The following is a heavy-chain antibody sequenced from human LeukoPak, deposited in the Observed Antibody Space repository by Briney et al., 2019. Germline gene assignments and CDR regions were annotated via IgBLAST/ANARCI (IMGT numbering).Heavy chain of an antibody. Sequence: GGSLRLSCAASGFPFTNYGMHWVRQAPGKGLEWVALISYDGSNKYYADSVKGRFTISRDNSKKTLYLQMNSLRPEDTAVYYCAGGTYHGDYWGHGTQDTVSS. J-gene: IGHJ4*01. V-gene: IGHV3-30*03. CDR1: GFPFTNYG. CDR3: AGGTYHGDY. CDR2: ISYDGSNK. D-gene: IGHD1-26*01.